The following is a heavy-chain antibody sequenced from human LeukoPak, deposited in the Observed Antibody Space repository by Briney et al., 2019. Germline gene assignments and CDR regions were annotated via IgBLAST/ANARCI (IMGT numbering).Heavy chain of an antibody. J-gene: IGHJ4*02. Sequence: PSETLSLTCTVSGGSISSSSYYWGWIRQPPGKGLEWIGSIYYSGSTYYNPSLKSRVTISVDTSKNQFSLKLSSVTAADTAVCYCARGYYDFWSGYPYYFDYWGQGTLVTVSS. CDR3: ARGYYDFWSGYPYYFDY. V-gene: IGHV4-39*01. CDR1: GGSISSSSYY. D-gene: IGHD3-3*01. CDR2: IYYSGST.